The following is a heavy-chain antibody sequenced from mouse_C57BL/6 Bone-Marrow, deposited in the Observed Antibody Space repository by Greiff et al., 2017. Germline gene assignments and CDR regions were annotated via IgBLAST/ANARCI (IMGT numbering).Heavy chain of an antibody. Sequence: EVKLVESEGGLVQPGSSMKLSCTASGFTFSDYYMAWVRQVPEKGLEWVANINYDGSSTYYLDSLKSRFIISRDNAKNILYLQMSSLKSEDTATYYCARVDGYYGYWYFDVWGTGTTVTVSS. D-gene: IGHD2-3*01. CDR2: INYDGSST. CDR3: ARVDGYYGYWYFDV. J-gene: IGHJ1*03. V-gene: IGHV5-16*01. CDR1: GFTFSDYY.